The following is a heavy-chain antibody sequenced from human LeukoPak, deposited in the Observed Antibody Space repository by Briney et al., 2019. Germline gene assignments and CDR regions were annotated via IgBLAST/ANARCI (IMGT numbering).Heavy chain of an antibody. Sequence: GESLKISCKGSGYSFATYWTAWVRQMPGEGLEWLGIIHPGDSNTRYSPSFQGQVTISADKSISTAYLQRSSLKASDTAMYYCARLVITFGGVIPQVFDIWGQGTMVTVSS. CDR1: GYSFATYW. CDR3: ARLVITFGGVIPQVFDI. D-gene: IGHD3-16*02. J-gene: IGHJ3*02. CDR2: IHPGDSNT. V-gene: IGHV5-51*01.